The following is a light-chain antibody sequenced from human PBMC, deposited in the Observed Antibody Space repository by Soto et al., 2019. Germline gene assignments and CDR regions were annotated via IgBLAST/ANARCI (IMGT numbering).Light chain of an antibody. CDR2: EVS. J-gene: IGLJ1*01. Sequence: QSALTQPPSASGSPGQSVTISCTGTSSDVGDYKYVSWYQQHPGEAPKLMIYEVSKRPSGVPDRFSGSKSGNTASLTVSGLQAEDEADYYCSSYAGSNSYVFGTGTKVTVL. CDR3: SSYAGSNSYV. CDR1: SSDVGDYKY. V-gene: IGLV2-8*01.